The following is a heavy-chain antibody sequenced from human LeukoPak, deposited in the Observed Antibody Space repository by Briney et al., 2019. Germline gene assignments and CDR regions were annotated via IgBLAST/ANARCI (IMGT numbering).Heavy chain of an antibody. CDR3: ARVGDRGDLVFDY. CDR1: GDSISSYY. CDR2: IYYSGGT. Sequence: PSETLSLTCTVSGDSISSYYWSWIRQPPGKGLEWIGYIYYSGGTDYNPSLKSRVTISVDTSKNQFSLKLRSVTAADTAVYYCARVGDRGDLVFDYWSQGTLVTVSS. D-gene: IGHD2-21*02. J-gene: IGHJ4*02. V-gene: IGHV4-59*08.